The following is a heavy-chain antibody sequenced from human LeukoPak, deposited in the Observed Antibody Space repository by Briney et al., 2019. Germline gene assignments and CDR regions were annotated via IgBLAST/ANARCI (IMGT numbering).Heavy chain of an antibody. CDR2: IYETGNS. CDR3: ARHPFASPFDY. D-gene: IGHD2-21*01. CDR1: GGSINSNY. J-gene: IGHJ4*02. Sequence: ASETLSLTCTVSGGSINSNYWSWIRQPPGKGLEWIAYIYETGNSDYNPSLKSRVTVSIDTSKSQVSLKLSSVTAADTAVYYCARHPFASPFDYWGQGTLVTVSS. V-gene: IGHV4-59*08.